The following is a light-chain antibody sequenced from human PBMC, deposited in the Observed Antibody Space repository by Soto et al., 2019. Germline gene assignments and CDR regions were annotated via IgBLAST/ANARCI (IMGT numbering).Light chain of an antibody. V-gene: IGKV3-20*01. CDR3: QQYVSSPMYT. CDR1: QSVSATY. J-gene: IGKJ2*01. CDR2: GAS. Sequence: EIVLTQSPGTLSLSPGERATLSCRASQSVSATYLAWYQQKPGQAPRLLIYGASNRATGIPDRFTGSGPGTDFTLTISRLEPEDFAVYFCQQYVSSPMYTFGQGTKLEIK.